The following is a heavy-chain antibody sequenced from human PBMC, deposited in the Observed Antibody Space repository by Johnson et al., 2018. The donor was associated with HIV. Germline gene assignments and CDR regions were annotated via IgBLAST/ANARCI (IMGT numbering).Heavy chain of an antibody. J-gene: IGHJ3*02. V-gene: IGHV3-15*05. CDR2: ITWKTDGGTT. D-gene: IGHD1-26*01. CDR1: GFTFSNAW. Sequence: VQLVESGGGLVKTGGPLRLSCAASGFTFSNAWMSWVRQAPGKGLEWVGRITWKTDGGTTDYAAPVQGRFTISRDNAKNTLYLQMSSMRAEDSAMYFCGRGIFTSGIRAVDIWGQGTMVTVSS. CDR3: GRGIFTSGIRAVDI.